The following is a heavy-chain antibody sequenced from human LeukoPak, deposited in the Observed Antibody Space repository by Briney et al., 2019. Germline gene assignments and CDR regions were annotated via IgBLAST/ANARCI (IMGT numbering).Heavy chain of an antibody. CDR1: GGSINNYY. D-gene: IGHD2-15*01. CDR2: IYYSGSA. Sequence: SETLSLTCTVSGGSINNYYWSWIRQPSGKGLEWIGYIYYSGSATYNPSLKSRVTMSVDTSKSQFSLKLNSVTAADTAVYYCARGGWSLGYWGQGILVTVSS. V-gene: IGHV4-59*01. J-gene: IGHJ4*02. CDR3: ARGGWSLGY.